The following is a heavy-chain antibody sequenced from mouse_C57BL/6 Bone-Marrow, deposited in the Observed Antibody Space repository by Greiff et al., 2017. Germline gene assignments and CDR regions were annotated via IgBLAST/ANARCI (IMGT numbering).Heavy chain of an antibody. J-gene: IGHJ4*01. Sequence: QVQLQQSGAELVKPGASVKLSCKASGYTFTSYWMHWVKQRPGQGLEWIGMIHPNSGSTNYNEKFKSKATLTVDKSSSTAYMQLSSLTSEDSAVYYCAKRGTYYYAMDYWGQGTSVTVSS. V-gene: IGHV1-64*01. CDR1: GYTFTSYW. CDR2: IHPNSGST. CDR3: AKRGTYYYAMDY. D-gene: IGHD3-1*01.